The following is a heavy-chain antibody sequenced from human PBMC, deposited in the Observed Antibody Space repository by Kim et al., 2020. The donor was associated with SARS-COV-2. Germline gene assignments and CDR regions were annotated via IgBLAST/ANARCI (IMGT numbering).Heavy chain of an antibody. D-gene: IGHD3-16*01. CDR3: ASFCWGEDAFDI. J-gene: IGHJ3*02. V-gene: IGHV3-30*01. Sequence: SYADSVNGRFTISRDNPKNTLYLQMTSLRAEDTAVYYCASFCWGEDAFDIWGQGTMVTVSS.